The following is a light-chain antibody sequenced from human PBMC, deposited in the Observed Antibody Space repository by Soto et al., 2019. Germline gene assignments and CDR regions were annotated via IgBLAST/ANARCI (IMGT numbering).Light chain of an antibody. V-gene: IGKV1-5*01. Sequence: DIQMTQSPSTLSASVGDRVTITCRASQSISSWLAWYQQKPGKAPKLLIYNAYSLESGVPSRFSGSGSGTEFTLTISSLQPDDFATYYCQQYNSYPTFGQGTRLEIK. CDR3: QQYNSYPT. J-gene: IGKJ5*01. CDR1: QSISSW. CDR2: NAY.